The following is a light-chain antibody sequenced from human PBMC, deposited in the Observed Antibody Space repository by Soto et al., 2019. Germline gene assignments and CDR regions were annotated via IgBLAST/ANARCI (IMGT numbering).Light chain of an antibody. Sequence: ETVLTQSPATLSLSPGERATLSCRASRSISTYLAWYQQKPGQAPRLLIYEALNRATGIPARFSGSGSGTDFTLTISSLEPEDFAVYYCQQRSQQRTNWPSFTFGQGTRLEIK. V-gene: IGKV3-11*01. J-gene: IGKJ5*01. CDR3: QQRSQQRTNWPSFT. CDR1: RSISTY. CDR2: EAL.